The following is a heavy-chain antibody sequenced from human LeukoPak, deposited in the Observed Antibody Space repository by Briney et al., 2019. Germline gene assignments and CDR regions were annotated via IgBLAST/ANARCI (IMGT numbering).Heavy chain of an antibody. CDR3: ARAGRVGFGELYGMDV. D-gene: IGHD3-10*01. Sequence: PGGSLRLSCAASGFTFSDYYMSWIRQAPGKGLEWVPYISSSGSTIYYADSVKGRFTISRDNAKNLLYLQMNSLRAEDTAVYYCARAGRVGFGELYGMDVWGQGTTVTVSS. J-gene: IGHJ6*02. CDR1: GFTFSDYY. CDR2: ISSSGSTI. V-gene: IGHV3-11*01.